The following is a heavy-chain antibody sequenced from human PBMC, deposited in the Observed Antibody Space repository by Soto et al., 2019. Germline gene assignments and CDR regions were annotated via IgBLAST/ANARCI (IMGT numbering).Heavy chain of an antibody. J-gene: IGHJ5*02. D-gene: IGHD2-2*02. CDR2: INNSGST. CDR3: ARAEGFGGVVPAAIRKKNPDLNWFDP. Sequence: SETLSLTCAVYGGSFSGYYWSWIRQPPGKGLEWIGEINNSGSTNYNPTLKSRVTISVDTSKNQYPLKLSSVTAADTAVYYCARAEGFGGVVPAAIRKKNPDLNWFDPWGQGTLVTVSS. V-gene: IGHV4-34*01. CDR1: GGSFSGYY.